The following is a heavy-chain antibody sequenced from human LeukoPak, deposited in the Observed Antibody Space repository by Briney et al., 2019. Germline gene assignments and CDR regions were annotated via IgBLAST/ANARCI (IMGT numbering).Heavy chain of an antibody. CDR2: IYYSGST. D-gene: IGHD2-21*02. CDR1: GGSISSSSYY. CDR3: ARQRRDSDAFDI. Sequence: SETLSLTCTVSGGSISSSSYYWGWIRQPPGTGLEWIGSIYYSGSTYYNPSLKSRVTISVDTSKSQLSLRLSSVTAAGTAVYYCARQRRDSDAFDIWGQGTMVTVSS. J-gene: IGHJ3*02. V-gene: IGHV4-39*01.